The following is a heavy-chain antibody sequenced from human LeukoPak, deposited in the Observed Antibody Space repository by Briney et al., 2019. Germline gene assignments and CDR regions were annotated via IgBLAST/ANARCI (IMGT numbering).Heavy chain of an antibody. CDR3: ATGGMIVVDPFDY. V-gene: IGHV1-24*01. D-gene: IGHD3-22*01. Sequence: ASVKVSCKVSGYTLTELSMHWVRQAPGKGLEWMGGFDPEDGETIYAQKFQRRVTMTEDTSTDTAYMELSSLRSEDTAVYYCATGGMIVVDPFDYWGQGTLVTVSS. CDR2: FDPEDGET. CDR1: GYTLTELS. J-gene: IGHJ4*02.